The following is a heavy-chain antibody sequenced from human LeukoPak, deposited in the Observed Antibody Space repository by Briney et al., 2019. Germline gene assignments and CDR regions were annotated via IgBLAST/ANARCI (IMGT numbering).Heavy chain of an antibody. J-gene: IGHJ5*02. V-gene: IGHV3-48*03. CDR3: ARDQNSRGYSYGP. CDR2: ISSSGSTI. D-gene: IGHD5-18*01. Sequence: GGSLRLSCAACGFTFSSYEMNWVRQAPGKGLEWVSYISSSGSTIYYADSVKGRFTISRDNAKNSLYLQMNSLRAEDTAVYYCARDQNSRGYSYGPWGQGTLVTVSS. CDR1: GFTFSSYE.